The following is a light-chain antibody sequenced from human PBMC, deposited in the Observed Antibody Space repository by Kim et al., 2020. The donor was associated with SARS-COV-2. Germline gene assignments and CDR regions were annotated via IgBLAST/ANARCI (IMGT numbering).Light chain of an antibody. CDR2: GEN. CDR3: SSLGSRGNHWG. J-gene: IGLJ2*01. Sequence: SSELTQDPAVSVALGQTVRITCQGDSLSNYFATWYQQKPGQAPVLVVYGENKRPSGIPDRFSGSTSRNTGALTITGAPAADVGDYYCSSLGSRGNHWGFG. V-gene: IGLV3-19*01. CDR1: SLSNYF.